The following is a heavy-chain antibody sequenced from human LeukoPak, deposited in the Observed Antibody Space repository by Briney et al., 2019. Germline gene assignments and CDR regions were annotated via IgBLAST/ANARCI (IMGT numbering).Heavy chain of an antibody. D-gene: IGHD3-3*01. CDR3: ARGRYDFWSGYYSYFDY. Sequence: SETLSLTCTVSGGSISSYYWSWIRQPPGKGLEWIGYIYYSGSTNYNPSLKSRVTISVDTSKNQFSLKLSSVTAAGTAVYYCARGRYDFWSGYYSYFDYWGQGTLVTVSS. CDR2: IYYSGST. V-gene: IGHV4-59*12. J-gene: IGHJ4*02. CDR1: GGSISSYY.